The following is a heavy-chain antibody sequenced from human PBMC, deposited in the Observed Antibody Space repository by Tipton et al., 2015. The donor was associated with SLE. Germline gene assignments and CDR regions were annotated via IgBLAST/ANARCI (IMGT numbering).Heavy chain of an antibody. CDR3: ARSLDSSGTFDY. Sequence: SLRLSCAASGFTFSSYGIYWVRQAPGKGLEWVSYISSSGSTIYYADSVKGRFTISRDNAKNSLYLQMNSLRAEDTAVYYCARSLDSSGTFDYWGQGTLVTVSS. D-gene: IGHD3-22*01. J-gene: IGHJ4*02. CDR1: GFTFSSYG. CDR2: ISSSGSTI. V-gene: IGHV3-48*03.